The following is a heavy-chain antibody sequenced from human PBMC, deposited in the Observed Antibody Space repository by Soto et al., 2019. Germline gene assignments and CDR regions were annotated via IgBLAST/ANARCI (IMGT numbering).Heavy chain of an antibody. D-gene: IGHD3-16*01. CDR1: GFSLTTRGVG. V-gene: IGHV2-5*02. Sequence: QITLKESGPTLVKPTQTLTLTCTFSGFSLTTRGVGVCWIRQPPGKALECLALIYWDDDKRYSPSLQSRLSITKDTSKNQVVLTMTNVDPVDTATYYCAHIPNYYQYDWFDPWGQGTLGSVSS. J-gene: IGHJ5*02. CDR3: AHIPNYYQYDWFDP. CDR2: IYWDDDK.